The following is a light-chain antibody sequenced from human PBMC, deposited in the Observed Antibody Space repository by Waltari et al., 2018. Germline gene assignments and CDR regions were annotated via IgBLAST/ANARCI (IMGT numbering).Light chain of an antibody. J-gene: IGKJ1*01. Sequence: EIVMTQSPATLSVSPGERATLSYRASQSVSNNLAWYQQKPGQAPRLVIYGGSTRATGIPARLSGSGSGTKFTLTISSLQSEDFAVYYCQQYNNWSPTFGQGTKVEIK. CDR3: QQYNNWSPT. CDR1: QSVSNN. V-gene: IGKV3-15*01. CDR2: GGS.